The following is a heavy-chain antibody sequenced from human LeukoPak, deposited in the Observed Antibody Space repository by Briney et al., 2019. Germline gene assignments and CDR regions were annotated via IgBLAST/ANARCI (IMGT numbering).Heavy chain of an antibody. V-gene: IGHV4-39*07. J-gene: IGHJ3*02. CDR2: IYYSGST. CDR1: GGSISSSSYY. D-gene: IGHD3-9*01. Sequence: PSETLSLTCTVSGGSISSSSYYWGWIRQPPGKGLEWIGSIYYSGSTYYNPSLKSRVTISVDTSKNQFSLKLSSVTAADTAVYYCARESGKKNYDILTGYSYGDAFDIWGQGTMVTVSS. CDR3: ARESGKKNYDILTGYSYGDAFDI.